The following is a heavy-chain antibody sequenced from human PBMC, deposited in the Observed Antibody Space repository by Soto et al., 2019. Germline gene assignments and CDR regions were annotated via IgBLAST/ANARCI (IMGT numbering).Heavy chain of an antibody. CDR3: TGEVASGY. J-gene: IGHJ4*02. CDR2: ISGNGDST. CDR1: GFTFSTYT. D-gene: IGHD2-8*02. Sequence: GGSLRLSCAASGFTFSTYTMNWVRQAPGKGLEWVSGISGNGDSTYYADSVKGRFTISRDNSKNTLFLQMNSLRGDDMAVYYCTGEVASGYWGQGTLVTVSS. V-gene: IGHV3-23*01.